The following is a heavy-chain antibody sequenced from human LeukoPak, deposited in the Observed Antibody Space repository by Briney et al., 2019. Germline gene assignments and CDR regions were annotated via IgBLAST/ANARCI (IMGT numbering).Heavy chain of an antibody. Sequence: GGSLRLSCAASGLTFSSYWMTWVRQAPGKGLEWVAFIRYDGSNKYYADSVKGRFTISRDNSENTLYLQMNSLRAEDTAVYYCAKYVGYGVNYGSDYWGQGTLVTVSS. CDR2: IRYDGSNK. CDR1: GLTFSSYW. D-gene: IGHD4-17*01. CDR3: AKYVGYGVNYGSDY. J-gene: IGHJ4*02. V-gene: IGHV3-30*02.